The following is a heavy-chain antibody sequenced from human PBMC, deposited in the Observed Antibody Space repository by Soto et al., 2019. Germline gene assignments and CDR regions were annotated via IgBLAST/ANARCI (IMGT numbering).Heavy chain of an antibody. V-gene: IGHV1-2*04. D-gene: IGHD3-10*01. J-gene: IGHJ4*02. CDR1: GYTFTGYY. CDR2: INPNSGGT. CDR3: ARSPALYYGSGSYTTALYYFDY. Sequence: ASVKVSCKASGYTFTGYYMHWVRQAPGQGLERMGWINPNSGGTNYAQKFQGWVTMTRDTSISTAYMELSRLRSDDTAVYYCARSPALYYGSGSYTTALYYFDYWGQGTLVTVSS.